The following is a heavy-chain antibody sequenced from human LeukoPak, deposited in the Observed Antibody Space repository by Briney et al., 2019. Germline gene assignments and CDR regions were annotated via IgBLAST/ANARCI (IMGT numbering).Heavy chain of an antibody. CDR2: FGTRSTSI. V-gene: IGHV3-21*01. CDR3: AREVSEGFDF. J-gene: IGHJ4*02. Sequence: GGSLRLSCTASGFTFSGYSMNWIRQAPGKGLEWVASFGTRSTSIYHAGSVKGRFAISRDNAKNSLYLQMNSLRAEDTALYYCAREVSEGFDFWGQGTLVTVSS. D-gene: IGHD3-22*01. CDR1: GFTFSGYS.